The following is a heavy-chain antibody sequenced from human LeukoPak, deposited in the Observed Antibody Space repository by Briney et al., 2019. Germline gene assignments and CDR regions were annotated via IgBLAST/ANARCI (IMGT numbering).Heavy chain of an antibody. CDR3: AKYYYSSGSYTAALDY. D-gene: IGHD3-10*01. CDR2: ISYDGSNK. V-gene: IGHV3-30*18. J-gene: IGHJ4*02. Sequence: GGSLRLSCAASGFTFSNYGIQWVRQAPGKGREGVAVISYDGSNKYYADFVKGRFTISRDNSKNTLHRQMNSLRAEDTAAYYCAKYYYSSGSYTAALDYWGQGTLVTVSS. CDR1: GFTFSNYG.